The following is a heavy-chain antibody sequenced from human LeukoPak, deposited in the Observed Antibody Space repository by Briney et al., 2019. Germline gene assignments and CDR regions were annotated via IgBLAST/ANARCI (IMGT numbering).Heavy chain of an antibody. V-gene: IGHV3-11*04. CDR3: ANQGSSGWYRGYYFDY. J-gene: IGHJ4*02. CDR2: ISDSGRTI. CDR1: GFTFSDYY. Sequence: GGSLRLSCAASGFTFSDYYMSWIRQAPGKGLEWVSHISDSGRTIYYADSVKGRFTISRDNAKNSLYLQMNSLRAEDTAVYYCANQGSSGWYRGYYFDYWGQGTLVTVSS. D-gene: IGHD6-19*01.